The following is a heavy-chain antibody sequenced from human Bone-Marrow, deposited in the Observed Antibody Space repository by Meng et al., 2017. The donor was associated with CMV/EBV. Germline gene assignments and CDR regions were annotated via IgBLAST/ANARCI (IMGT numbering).Heavy chain of an antibody. CDR2: IYYSGST. J-gene: IGHJ6*02. Sequence: SETLSLTCTVSGGSISSSSYYWGWIRQPPGKGLEWIGSIYYSGSTYYNPSLKSRVTISVDTSKNQFPLKLSSVTAADTAVYYCARDTAAAGPLYYYYGMDVWGQGTTVTVSS. CDR3: ARDTAAAGPLYYYYGMDV. CDR1: GGSISSSSYY. D-gene: IGHD6-13*01. V-gene: IGHV4-39*02.